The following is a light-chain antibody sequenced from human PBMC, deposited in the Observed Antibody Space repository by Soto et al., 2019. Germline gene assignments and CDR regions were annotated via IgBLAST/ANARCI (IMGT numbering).Light chain of an antibody. J-gene: IGKJ2*01. CDR2: DAS. CDR3: QQYNSYPYN. CDR1: QSISTW. V-gene: IGKV1-5*01. Sequence: DIQRTQSPSTVSASVGDGVTITGRASQSISTWLAWYQQKPGKAPNLLIYDASTLERGGPSGFSGSGSGTEFTLTISSLQPDDSATYYFQQYNSYPYNFGQGTKLEIK.